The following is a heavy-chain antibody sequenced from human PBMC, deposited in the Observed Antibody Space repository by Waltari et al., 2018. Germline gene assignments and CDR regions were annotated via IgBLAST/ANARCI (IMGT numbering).Heavy chain of an antibody. Sequence: EVQLVESGGGLVQPGGSLKLSCAASGFPFSSSAIHWVRQASGKGPEWLGRIRSKVDNYATYYSESVKGRFTISRDDSKNTAYLQMNSLRTEDTAVYYCKVGVPDYFASWGRGNLVTVSS. CDR3: KVGVPDYFAS. CDR2: IRSKVDNYAT. CDR1: GFPFSSSA. V-gene: IGHV3-73*01. D-gene: IGHD1-26*01. J-gene: IGHJ4*02.